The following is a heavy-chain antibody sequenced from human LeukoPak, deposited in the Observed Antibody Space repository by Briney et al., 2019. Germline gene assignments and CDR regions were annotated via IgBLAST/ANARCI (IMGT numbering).Heavy chain of an antibody. J-gene: IGHJ6*03. Sequence: PSETLSLTCTVSGGSISSGDYYWSWIRQPPGKGLEWIGEINHSGSTNYNPSLKSRVTISVDTSMNHFSLKLSSVTAADTAVYYCVRGIEWEQDYYYYSYIDVWGKGTTVTVSS. CDR1: GGSISSGDYY. V-gene: IGHV4-61*03. CDR2: INHSGST. CDR3: VRGIEWEQDYYYYSYIDV. D-gene: IGHD1-26*01.